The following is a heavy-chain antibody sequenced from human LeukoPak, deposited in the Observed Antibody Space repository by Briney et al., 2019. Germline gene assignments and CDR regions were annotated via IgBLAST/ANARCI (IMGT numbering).Heavy chain of an antibody. CDR2: INRGGDTR. CDR3: ARWSSTSSVLGY. Sequence: KSGGSLRLSCVASGFTFSSYEMNWVRQAPGKGLEWVSYINRGGDTRDYADSVRGRFTISRDNAKNSLYLQMSSLRSEDTAVYYCARWSSTSSVLGYWGQGTLVTVSS. CDR1: GFTFSSYE. J-gene: IGHJ4*02. V-gene: IGHV3-48*03. D-gene: IGHD2-2*01.